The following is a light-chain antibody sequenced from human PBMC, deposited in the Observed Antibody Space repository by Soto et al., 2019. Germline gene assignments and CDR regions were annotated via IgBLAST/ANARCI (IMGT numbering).Light chain of an antibody. CDR1: QSVSSSY. J-gene: IGKJ1*01. CDR3: QQYGSSPPWT. V-gene: IGKV3-20*01. CDR2: GAS. Sequence: EIVLTQSPGTLSLSPGERATLSCRASQSVSSSYLDWYQQKPGQAPRLLIYGASSRATGIPDRFSGSGSGTAFTLTISRLEPEDFAVYYCQQYGSSPPWTFGQGTKVEIK.